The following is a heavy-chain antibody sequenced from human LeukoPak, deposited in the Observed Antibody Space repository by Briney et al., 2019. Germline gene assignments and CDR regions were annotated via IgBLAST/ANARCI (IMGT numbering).Heavy chain of an antibody. Sequence: SESLSLTCTVSGGSITSGDYYWRWRRHPPGKGVVWIGNIYYSGSTYYNPSLKRRVTISVDTSKNQFSQELSSVTAADTAVYYCARGSSYYYDSSGYSNPVNDAFDIWGQGTMVAVSS. J-gene: IGHJ3*02. V-gene: IGHV4-30-4*01. CDR2: IYYSGST. CDR3: ARGSSYYYDSSGYSNPVNDAFDI. CDR1: GGSITSGDYY. D-gene: IGHD3-22*01.